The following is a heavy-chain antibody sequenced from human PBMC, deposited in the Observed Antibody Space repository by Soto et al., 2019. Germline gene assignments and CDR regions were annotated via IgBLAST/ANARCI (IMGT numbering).Heavy chain of an antibody. V-gene: IGHV3-23*01. J-gene: IGHJ4*02. CDR2: ISGSGGST. Sequence: PGVSLRLSCAASGFTFSSYAMSWVRQAPGKGLEWVSAISGSGGSTYYADSVKGRFTISRDNSKNTLYLQMNSLRAEDTAVYYCAKDPKWLSRYYFDYWGQGTLVTVSS. CDR1: GFTFSSYA. CDR3: AKDPKWLSRYYFDY. D-gene: IGHD3-22*01.